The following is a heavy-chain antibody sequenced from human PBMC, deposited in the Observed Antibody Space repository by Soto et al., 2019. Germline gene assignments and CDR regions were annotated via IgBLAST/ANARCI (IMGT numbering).Heavy chain of an antibody. CDR3: ARDEGGYDILTGYYKAHHFDQ. Sequence: QVQLVQSGAEVKKPGDSVKVSCKASGYTFGHFYITWVRQAPGQGLDRMGAISPHNRKTNYAEKFRGRVTMTTDTSTNTAYMELRSLRSDDTAVYYCARDEGGYDILTGYYKAHHFDQWGQGALVTVSS. J-gene: IGHJ4*02. D-gene: IGHD3-9*01. CDR1: GYTFGHFY. V-gene: IGHV1-18*01. CDR2: ISPHNRKT.